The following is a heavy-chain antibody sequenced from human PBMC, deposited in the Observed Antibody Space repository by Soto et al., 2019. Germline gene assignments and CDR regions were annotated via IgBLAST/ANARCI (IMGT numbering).Heavy chain of an antibody. CDR3: TTDPWDIVVAVEDY. J-gene: IGHJ4*02. CDR2: IKSKTDGGTT. Sequence: GGSLRLSCAASGFTFSNAWMSWVRQAPGKGLEWVGRIKSKTDGGTTDYAAPVKGRFTISRDDSKNTLYLQMNSLKTEDTAVYYCTTDPWDIVVAVEDYWGQGTLVTVSS. CDR1: GFTFSNAW. D-gene: IGHD2-15*01. V-gene: IGHV3-15*01.